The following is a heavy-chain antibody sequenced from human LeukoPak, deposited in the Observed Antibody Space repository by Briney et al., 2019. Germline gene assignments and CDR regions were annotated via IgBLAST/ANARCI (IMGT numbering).Heavy chain of an antibody. CDR3: ARAYQLLWPSDY. Sequence: PGGSLRLSCAASGFTFSSYWMHWVRQAPGKGLVWVSRINSDGSSTSYADSVKGRFTISRDNAKNTLYLQMNRQRAEDTAVYYCARAYQLLWPSDYWGQGTLVTVSS. V-gene: IGHV3-74*01. CDR2: INSDGSST. J-gene: IGHJ4*02. CDR1: GFTFSSYW. D-gene: IGHD2-2*01.